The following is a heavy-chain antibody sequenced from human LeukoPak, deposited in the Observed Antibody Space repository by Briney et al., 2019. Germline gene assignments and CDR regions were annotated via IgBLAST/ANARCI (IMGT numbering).Heavy chain of an antibody. D-gene: IGHD3-9*01. Sequence: GGSLRLSCAASGFTVGSNNMNWIRQAPGKGLEWVSLIYSGDSTYYADSVKGRFTISRDNSKNTLYLQMNSLRAEDTAVYYCANLDRGDDGFDIWGQGTLVTVSP. V-gene: IGHV3-66*01. J-gene: IGHJ3*02. CDR3: ANLDRGDDGFDI. CDR2: IYSGDST. CDR1: GFTVGSNN.